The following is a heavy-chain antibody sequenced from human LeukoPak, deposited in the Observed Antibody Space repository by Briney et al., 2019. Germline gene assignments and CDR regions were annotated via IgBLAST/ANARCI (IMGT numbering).Heavy chain of an antibody. CDR1: GFTFSSYS. V-gene: IGHV3-48*01. CDR2: ISSSSSTI. CDR3: ARGRDIVVVPAAEYYFDY. D-gene: IGHD2-2*01. J-gene: IGHJ4*02. Sequence: GGSLRLSCAASGFTFSSYSMNWVRQAPGKGLEWVSYISSSSSTIYYADSVKGRFTISRDNAKNSLYLQMNSLRAEDTAVYYCARGRDIVVVPAAEYYFDYWGQGTLVTVSS.